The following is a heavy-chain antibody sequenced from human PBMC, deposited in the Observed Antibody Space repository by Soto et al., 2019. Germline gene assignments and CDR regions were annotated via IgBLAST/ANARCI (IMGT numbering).Heavy chain of an antibody. CDR2: IYYSGST. CDR3: ATQAVAGSLDY. J-gene: IGHJ4*02. Sequence: QVQLQESGPGLVKPSETLSLTCTVSGGSVSSGSYYWSWIRQPPGKGLEWIGYIYYSGSTNYNPSLKSRVTISVDTSKNQFYLKLSSVTAADTAVYYCATQAVAGSLDYWGQGTLVTVSS. CDR1: GGSVSSGSYY. V-gene: IGHV4-61*01. D-gene: IGHD6-19*01.